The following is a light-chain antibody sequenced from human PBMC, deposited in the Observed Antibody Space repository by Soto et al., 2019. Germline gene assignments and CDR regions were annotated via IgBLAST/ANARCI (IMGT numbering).Light chain of an antibody. J-gene: IGKJ1*01. V-gene: IGKV1D-8*01. CDR3: QQYYSFPLT. CDR2: AAS. CDR1: QGMSSY. Sequence: VIWMTQSPSLLSASTGDRVTISCRMSQGMSSYLAWYQQKPGKAPELLIYAASAFQSVVPSRFRGRGPGTDFTLTIRCLQYEDCATYYCQQYYSFPLTFGQRTQVPIK.